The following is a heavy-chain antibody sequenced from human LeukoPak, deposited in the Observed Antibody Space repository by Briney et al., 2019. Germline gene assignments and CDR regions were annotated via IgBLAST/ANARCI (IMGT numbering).Heavy chain of an antibody. D-gene: IGHD1-26*01. V-gene: IGHV4-31*03. J-gene: IGHJ6*02. CDR1: GGSISSGGYY. CDR3: ARDRLAVGATGLDYGMDV. Sequence: SETLSLTCTVSGGSISSGGYYWSWIRQHSGKGLEWIGYIYYSGSTYYNPSLKSRVTISVDTSKNQFSLKLSSVTAADTAVYYCARDRLAVGATGLDYGMDVWGQGTTVTVSS. CDR2: IYYSGST.